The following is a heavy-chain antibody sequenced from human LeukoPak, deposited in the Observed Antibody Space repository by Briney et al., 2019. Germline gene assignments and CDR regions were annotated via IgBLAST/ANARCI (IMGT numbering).Heavy chain of an antibody. CDR1: GFTFSSYG. J-gene: IGHJ6*03. CDR3: AKDGVRGGFVGHYYYYYYMDV. Sequence: GGSLRLSCAASGFTFSSYGMHWVRQAPGKGLEWVAFIRYDGSNKYYADSVKGRFTISRDNSKNTLYLQMNSLRAEDTAVYYCAKDGVRGGFVGHYYYYYYMDVWGKGTTVTVSS. V-gene: IGHV3-30*02. CDR2: IRYDGSNK. D-gene: IGHD3-10*01.